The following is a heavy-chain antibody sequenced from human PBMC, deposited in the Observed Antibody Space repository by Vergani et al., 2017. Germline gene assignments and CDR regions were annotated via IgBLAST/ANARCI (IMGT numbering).Heavy chain of an antibody. CDR3: AKGLLGYCSSTSCYNWFDP. V-gene: IGHV3-23*01. CDR1: GFTFSSYA. D-gene: IGHD2-2*01. J-gene: IGHJ5*02. CDR2: ISGSGGST. Sequence: EVQLLESGGGLVQPGGSLRLSCAASGFTFSSYAMSWVRQAPGKGLEWVSAISGSGGSTYYADSVTGRFTISRDNSKNTLYLQMNSLRADDTTVYYCAKGLLGYCSSTSCYNWFDPWGQGTLVTVSS.